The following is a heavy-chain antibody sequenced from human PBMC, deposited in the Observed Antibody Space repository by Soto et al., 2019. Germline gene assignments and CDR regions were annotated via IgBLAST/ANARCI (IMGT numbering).Heavy chain of an antibody. CDR2: IYYSGST. D-gene: IGHD6-6*01. CDR1: CGSVSSGSYY. Sequence: WETLSLTCTVSCGSVSSGSYYWSWIRQPPGKGLEWIGYIYYSGSTNYNPSLKSRVTISVDTSKNQFSLKLSSVTAADTAVYYCAREYSSSFRYYYYGMDVWGQGTTVTVSS. V-gene: IGHV4-61*01. CDR3: AREYSSSFRYYYYGMDV. J-gene: IGHJ6*02.